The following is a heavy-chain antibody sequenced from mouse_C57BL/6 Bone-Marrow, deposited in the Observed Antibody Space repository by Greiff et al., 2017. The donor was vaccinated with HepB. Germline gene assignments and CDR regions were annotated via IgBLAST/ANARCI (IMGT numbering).Heavy chain of an antibody. CDR1: GFTFSDYY. CDR2: ISNGGGST. CDR3: ARRGWILQGPYAMDY. J-gene: IGHJ4*01. Sequence: DVKLVESGGGLVQPGGSLKLSCAASGFTFSDYYMYWVRQTPEKRLEWVAYISNGGGSTYYPDTVKGRFTISRDNAKNTLYLQMSRLKSEDTAMYYCARRGWILQGPYAMDYWGQGTSVTVSS. V-gene: IGHV5-12*01. D-gene: IGHD2-3*01.